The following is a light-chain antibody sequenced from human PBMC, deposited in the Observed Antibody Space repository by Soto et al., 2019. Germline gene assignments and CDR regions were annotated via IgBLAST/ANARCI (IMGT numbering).Light chain of an antibody. CDR2: RNN. Sequence: QSVLTQPPSASGTPGQRVTISCSGSSSNIGSNYVYWYQQLPGTAPKLLIYRNNQRPSGVPDRFSGSKSGTSAFLAISGLRSEDEADYYCAAWDDSLWVFGGGTQLTVL. J-gene: IGLJ3*02. V-gene: IGLV1-47*01. CDR1: SSNIGSNY. CDR3: AAWDDSLWV.